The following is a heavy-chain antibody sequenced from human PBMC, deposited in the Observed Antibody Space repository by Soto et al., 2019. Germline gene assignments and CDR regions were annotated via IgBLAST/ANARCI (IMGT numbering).Heavy chain of an antibody. CDR3: ARDFRCSGGSCYSKIDY. D-gene: IGHD2-15*01. V-gene: IGHV1-18*01. CDR2: VSAYNGNT. Sequence: ASVKVSCKASGYTFTSYGISWVRQAPGQGLEWMGWVSAYNGNTNYEQKLQGRVTMTTDTSTSTAYMELRSLRSDDTAVYYCARDFRCSGGSCYSKIDYWGQGTLVTVSS. J-gene: IGHJ4*02. CDR1: GYTFTSYG.